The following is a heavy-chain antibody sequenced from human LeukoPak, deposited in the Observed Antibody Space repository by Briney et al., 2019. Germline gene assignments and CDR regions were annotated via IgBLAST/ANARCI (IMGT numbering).Heavy chain of an antibody. J-gene: IGHJ5*02. D-gene: IGHD3-22*01. CDR3: ARGAAALKRGSIVVVITTRGNWFDP. CDR2: INHSGST. Sequence: SETLSLTCAVYGGSFSGYYWSWIRQPPGEGLEWIGEINHSGSTNYNPSLKSRVTISVDTSKNQFSLKLSSVTAADTAVYYCARGAAALKRGSIVVVITTRGNWFDPWGQGTLVTVSS. CDR1: GGSFSGYY. V-gene: IGHV4-34*01.